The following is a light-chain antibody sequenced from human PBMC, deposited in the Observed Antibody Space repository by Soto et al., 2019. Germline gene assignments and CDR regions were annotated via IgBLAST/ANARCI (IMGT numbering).Light chain of an antibody. Sequence: LPLSPDSTLASVGARGTLPCRASQGISSYLAWYQQKPGKAPKLLIYAASTLQSGAPSRFSGSGSGTDFTLTISSLQPEDFATYYCQQLNSYTRTLGQGTKVDIK. J-gene: IGKJ1*01. CDR2: AAS. CDR3: QQLNSYTRT. CDR1: QGISSY. V-gene: IGKV1-9*01.